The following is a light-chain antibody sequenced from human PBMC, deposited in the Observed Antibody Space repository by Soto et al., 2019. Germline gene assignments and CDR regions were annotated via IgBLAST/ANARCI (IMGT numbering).Light chain of an antibody. CDR3: QQYNTDSYT. J-gene: IGKJ2*01. CDR2: QAS. V-gene: IGKV1-5*03. CDR1: QSIDTW. Sequence: DIPMTQSPSTLSASVGDRVTITCRASQSIDTWLAWYQQKPGKAPKLLIFQASRLESGVPSRFRGSGSGTQFTLTISSLQPDDFATYYCQQYNTDSYTFGRGTKLEIK.